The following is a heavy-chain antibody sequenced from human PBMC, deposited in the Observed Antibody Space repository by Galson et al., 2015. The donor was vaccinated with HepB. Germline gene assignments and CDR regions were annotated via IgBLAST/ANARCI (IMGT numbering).Heavy chain of an antibody. Sequence: SLRLSCAASGFTVSSNYMSWVRQAPGKGLEWVSVIHSGGSTYYADSVKGRFTISRDNSKNTLYLQMNSLRAEDTAVYYCARDGDYYDSSGYYDWFDPWGQGTLVTVSS. CDR1: GFTVSSNY. CDR2: IHSGGST. J-gene: IGHJ5*02. V-gene: IGHV3-66*01. CDR3: ARDGDYYDSSGYYDWFDP. D-gene: IGHD3-22*01.